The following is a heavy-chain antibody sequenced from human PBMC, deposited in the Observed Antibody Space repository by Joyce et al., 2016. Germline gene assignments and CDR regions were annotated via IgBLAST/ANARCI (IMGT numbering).Heavy chain of an antibody. J-gene: IGHJ6*02. CDR3: LVLTDYDVNV. CDR2: IYYSGRT. CDR1: GGSINIGGYY. D-gene: IGHD3-9*01. Sequence: QVQLQESGPGLVKTSQTLSLTCTVSGGSINIGGYYWTWVRQYPGKGLEWIGYIYYSGRTYYSPSLKSRVILSMDSSTNQFSLNLTSVTAADTAMYYCLVLTDYDVNVWGQGTKVTVSS. V-gene: IGHV4-31*03.